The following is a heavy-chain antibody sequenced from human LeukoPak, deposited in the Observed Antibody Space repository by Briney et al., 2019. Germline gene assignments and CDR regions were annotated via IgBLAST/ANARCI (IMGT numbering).Heavy chain of an antibody. J-gene: IGHJ5*02. CDR2: IIPIFGTA. Sequence: SVKVSCKASGGIFSSYAISWVRQAPGQGLEWMGGIIPIFGTANYAQKFQGRVTITTDESTSTAYMELSSLRSEDTAVYYCAREPMVRDFNWFDPWGQGTLVTVSS. D-gene: IGHD3-10*01. CDR3: AREPMVRDFNWFDP. V-gene: IGHV1-69*05. CDR1: GGIFSSYA.